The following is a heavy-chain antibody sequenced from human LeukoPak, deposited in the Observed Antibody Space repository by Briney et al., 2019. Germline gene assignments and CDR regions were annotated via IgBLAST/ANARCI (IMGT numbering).Heavy chain of an antibody. Sequence: GATVKISCKASGYTFTFSDYFIHWVQQAPGKGLEWMGRVDPEDGKTIYAEKFQGRVTITADTSTDTAYMELSSLRSEDTAVYYCASTPGIAVTGTPKYFQHWGQGTLVTVSS. D-gene: IGHD6-19*01. J-gene: IGHJ1*01. CDR1: GYTFTFSDYF. CDR3: ASTPGIAVTGTPKYFQH. CDR2: VDPEDGKT. V-gene: IGHV1-69-2*01.